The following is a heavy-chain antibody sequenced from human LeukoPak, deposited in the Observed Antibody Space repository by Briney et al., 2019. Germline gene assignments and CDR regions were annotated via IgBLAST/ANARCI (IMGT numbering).Heavy chain of an antibody. D-gene: IGHD3-10*01. Sequence: GGSLRLSCAASGFTFSSYWMHWVRQAPGKGLVWVSRINSDGSSTSYADSVKGRFTISRDNANNTLYLQMNSLRAEDTAVYYCARGGVRDAFDIWGQGTMVTVSS. CDR1: GFTFSSYW. CDR3: ARGGVRDAFDI. V-gene: IGHV3-74*01. CDR2: INSDGSST. J-gene: IGHJ3*02.